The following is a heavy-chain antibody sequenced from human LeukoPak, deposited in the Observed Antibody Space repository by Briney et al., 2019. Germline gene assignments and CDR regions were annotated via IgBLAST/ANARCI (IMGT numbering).Heavy chain of an antibody. J-gene: IGHJ6*03. CDR3: ARDNIVVVPAAFYYMDV. V-gene: IGHV4-61*02. CDR1: GGSISSGSYY. Sequence: SETLSLTCTVSGGSISSGSYYWSWIRQPAGKGLEWIRRIYTSGSTNYNPSLKSRVTISVDTSKNQFSLKLSSVTAADTAVYYCARDNIVVVPAAFYYMDVWGKGTTVTVSS. D-gene: IGHD2-2*01. CDR2: IYTSGST.